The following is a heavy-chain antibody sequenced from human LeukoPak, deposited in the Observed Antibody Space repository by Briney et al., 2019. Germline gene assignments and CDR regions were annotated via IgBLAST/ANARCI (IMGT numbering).Heavy chain of an antibody. CDR3: ARGMITFGGVTTDFDY. CDR2: IGTAGDT. J-gene: IGHJ4*02. CDR1: GFTFSSYD. Sequence: GGSLRLSCAASGFTFSSYDMHWVRQATGKGLESVSTIGTAGDTYYPGSVKGRFTISRENAKNSLYLQMNSLRAGDTAVYYCARGMITFGGVTTDFDYWGQGTLVTVSS. D-gene: IGHD3-16*01. V-gene: IGHV3-13*01.